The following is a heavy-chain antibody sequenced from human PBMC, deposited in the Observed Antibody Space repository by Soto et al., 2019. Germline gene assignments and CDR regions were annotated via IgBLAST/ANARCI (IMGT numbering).Heavy chain of an antibody. CDR2: IIPILGIA. CDR1: GGTFSSYT. J-gene: IGHJ4*02. CDR3: ARSRYGDYSTYVGY. V-gene: IGHV1-69*02. Sequence: QVQLVQSGAEVKKPGSSVKVSCKASGGTFSSYTISWVRQAPGQGLEWMGRIIPILGIANYAQKFQGRVTTTADKSTSTAYMELSSLRSEDTAVYYCARSRYGDYSTYVGYWGQGTLVTVSS. D-gene: IGHD4-17*01.